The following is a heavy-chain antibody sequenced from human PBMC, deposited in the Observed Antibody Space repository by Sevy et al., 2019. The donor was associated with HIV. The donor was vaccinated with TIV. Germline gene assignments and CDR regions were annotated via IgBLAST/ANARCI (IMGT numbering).Heavy chain of an antibody. CDR1: GFTVSSSY. Sequence: GGSLRLSCVASGFTVSSSYMSWVRQAPGKGLEWVANIKQDGSEIYYVDSVKGRFTISRDNAQNSVHLQMNSLRVEDTAVYYCGQAMDVWGQGTTVTVSS. V-gene: IGHV3-7*01. CDR2: IKQDGSEI. J-gene: IGHJ6*02. CDR3: GQAMDV.